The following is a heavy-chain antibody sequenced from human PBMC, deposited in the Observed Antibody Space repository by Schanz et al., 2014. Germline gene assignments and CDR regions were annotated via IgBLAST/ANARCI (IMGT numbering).Heavy chain of an antibody. D-gene: IGHD2-2*01. V-gene: IGHV3-11*01. CDR1: GFTFADYY. Sequence: QVQLLESGGGLFKPGGSLRLSCAGSGFTFADYYMTWIRQAPGKGLEWISYVSSYDTTVSYADSVKGRFTISRDNAKTSVSLQMNSLSVEATAVYYCARYGFKKFGVVYGLAVWGQGTTVTVS. CDR2: VSSYDTTV. J-gene: IGHJ6*02. CDR3: ARYGFKKFGVVYGLAV.